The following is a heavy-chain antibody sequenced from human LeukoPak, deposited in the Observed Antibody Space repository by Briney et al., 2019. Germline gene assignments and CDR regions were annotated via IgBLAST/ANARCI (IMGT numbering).Heavy chain of an antibody. V-gene: IGHV3-7*01. Sequence: GGSLRLSCAASGFTFTSHWMSWVRQAPGKGLEWVANINQDGSEKYYVDSVKGRSTISRDNAKNSLYLQMNSLRAEDTAVYYCARDGPWGQGTLVTVSS. CDR2: INQDGSEK. J-gene: IGHJ5*02. CDR3: ARDGP. CDR1: GFTFTSHW.